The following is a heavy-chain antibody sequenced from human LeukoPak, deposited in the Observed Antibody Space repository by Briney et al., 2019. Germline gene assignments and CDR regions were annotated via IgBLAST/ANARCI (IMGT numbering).Heavy chain of an antibody. CDR3: ARDQFVVVPAAMMRIYYGMDV. D-gene: IGHD2-2*01. CDR1: GYTFTGYY. J-gene: IGHJ6*02. V-gene: IGHV1-2*02. Sequence: GASVKVSCKASGYTFTGYYMHWVRQAPGQGLEWMGWINPNSGCTNYAQKSQGRVTMTRDTSISTAYMELSRLRSDDTAVDYCARDQFVVVPAAMMRIYYGMDVWGQGTTVTVSS. CDR2: INPNSGCT.